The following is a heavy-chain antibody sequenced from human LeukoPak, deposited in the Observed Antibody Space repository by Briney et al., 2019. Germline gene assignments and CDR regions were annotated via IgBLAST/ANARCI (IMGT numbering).Heavy chain of an antibody. CDR3: ARGAITIFGVVPRGAFDI. CDR1: GYTFTGYY. D-gene: IGHD3-3*01. J-gene: IGHJ3*02. Sequence: ASVKVSCKASGYTFTGYYMHWVRQAPGQGLEWMGWINPNSGGTNYAQKFQGRVTMTRDTSISTAYMELSRLRSDDTAVYYCARGAITIFGVVPRGAFDIWGQGTMVTVSS. V-gene: IGHV1-2*02. CDR2: INPNSGGT.